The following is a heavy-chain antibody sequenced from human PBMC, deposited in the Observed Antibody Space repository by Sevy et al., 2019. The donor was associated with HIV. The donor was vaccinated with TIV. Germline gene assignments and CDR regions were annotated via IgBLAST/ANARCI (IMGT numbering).Heavy chain of an antibody. Sequence: SETLSLTCAVHDGSFSGYYWNWIRQLPGKGLEWLGEINESGITYYNPSLKSRVTISGDTSKKQFSLKLNYVTAADTAVYFCARSPPAVVVPGALSWFDPWGQGTLVTVSS. CDR3: ARSPPAVVVPGALSWFDP. CDR2: INESGIT. D-gene: IGHD2-2*01. J-gene: IGHJ5*02. V-gene: IGHV4-34*01. CDR1: DGSFSGYY.